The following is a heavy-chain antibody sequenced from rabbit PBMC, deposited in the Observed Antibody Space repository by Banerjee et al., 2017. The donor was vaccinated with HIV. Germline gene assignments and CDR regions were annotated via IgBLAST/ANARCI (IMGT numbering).Heavy chain of an antibody. CDR3: ARRYTGVSYSIDL. D-gene: IGHD8-1*01. V-gene: IGHV1S40*01. CDR2: IYAGSRGST. Sequence: QSLEESGGDLVKPGASLTLTCTASGFSFSSSYWICWVRQAPGKGLELIACIYAGSRGSTYYASWAKGRFTISKTSSTTVTLQMTSLTAADTATYFCARRYTGVSYSIDLWGPGTLVTVS. CDR1: GFSFSSSYW. J-gene: IGHJ4*01.